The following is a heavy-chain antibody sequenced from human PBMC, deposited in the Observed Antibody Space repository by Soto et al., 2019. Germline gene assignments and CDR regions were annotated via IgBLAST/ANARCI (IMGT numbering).Heavy chain of an antibody. CDR1: GFTFSSYG. Sequence: PGGSLRLSCEASGFTFSSYGMHWVRQAPGKGLEWVAVISYDGSKKYYADSVKGRFTISRDNSKNTLYLQMNSLGAEDRAVYYCANVEGGAYPDFDLWGQGTLVTVSS. CDR2: ISYDGSKK. J-gene: IGHJ4*02. D-gene: IGHD1-26*01. CDR3: ANVEGGAYPDFDL. V-gene: IGHV3-30*18.